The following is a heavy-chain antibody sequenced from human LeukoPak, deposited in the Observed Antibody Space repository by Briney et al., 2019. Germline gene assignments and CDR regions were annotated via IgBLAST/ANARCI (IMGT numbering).Heavy chain of an antibody. J-gene: IGHJ4*02. V-gene: IGHV4-4*07. CDR2: IYYSGST. D-gene: IGHD3-10*01. CDR3: ARPATYYYGSGSYFDY. Sequence: SETLSLTCTVSGGSISTYYWSWIRQPAGKGLEWIGSIYYSGSTYYNPSLKSRVTISVDTSKNQFSLKLSSVTAADTAVYYCARPATYYYGSGSYFDYWGQGTLVTVSS. CDR1: GGSISTYY.